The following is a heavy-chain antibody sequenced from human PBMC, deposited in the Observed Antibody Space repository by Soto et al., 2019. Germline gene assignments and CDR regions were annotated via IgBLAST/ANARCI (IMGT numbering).Heavy chain of an antibody. D-gene: IGHD1-7*01. J-gene: IGHJ3*02. V-gene: IGHV3-23*01. CDR2: ISGSGGST. CDR3: AKDKGALITGTPGDAFDI. Sequence: GGSLRLSCAASGFTFSSYAMSWVRQAPGKGLEWVSAISGSGGSTYYADSVKGRFTISRDNSKNTLYLQMNSLRAEDTAVYYCAKDKGALITGTPGDAFDIWGQGTMVTVSS. CDR1: GFTFSSYA.